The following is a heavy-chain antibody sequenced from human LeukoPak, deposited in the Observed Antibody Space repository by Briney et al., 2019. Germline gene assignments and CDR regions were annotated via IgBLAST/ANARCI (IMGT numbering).Heavy chain of an antibody. CDR1: GFTFSTYA. CDR3: VKASSSSPQYNWFDA. D-gene: IGHD6-6*01. J-gene: IGHJ5*02. CDR2: VSGTGGRT. V-gene: IGHV3-23*01. Sequence: GGSLRLSCAASGFTFSTYAMSWVRQAPGKGLEWVSVVSGTGGRTYYADSVKGRFTISRDNSKNTLYLQMNSLRAEDTALYYCVKASSSSPQYNWFDAWGQGTLVTVSP.